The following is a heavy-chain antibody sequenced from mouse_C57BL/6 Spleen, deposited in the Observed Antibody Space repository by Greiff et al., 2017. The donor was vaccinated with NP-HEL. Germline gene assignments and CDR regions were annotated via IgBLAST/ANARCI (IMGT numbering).Heavy chain of an antibody. D-gene: IGHD4-1*01. V-gene: IGHV1-82*01. Sequence: QVQLQQSGPELVKPGASVKISCKASGYAFSSSWMNWVKQRPGKGLEWIGRIYPGDGDTNYNGKFKGKATLTADKSSSTAYMQLSSLTSEDSAVYFCARRLGRAMDYWGQGTSVTVSS. CDR3: ARRLGRAMDY. CDR1: GYAFSSSW. CDR2: IYPGDGDT. J-gene: IGHJ4*01.